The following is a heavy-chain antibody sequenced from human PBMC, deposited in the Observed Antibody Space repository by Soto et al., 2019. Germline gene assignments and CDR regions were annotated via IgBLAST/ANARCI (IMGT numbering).Heavy chain of an antibody. CDR3: ARDRGSYALDY. CDR1: GYTFTSYG. Sequence: QVQLVQSGAEVKKPGASVKVSCKASGYTFTSYGISWVRQAPRQGLEWMGWTSANNGNTTYAPKLKGRVTMTPDTPTSTASMELRSLRSDDTAVYYCARDRGSYALDYWGQGTLVTFSS. J-gene: IGHJ4*02. CDR2: TSANNGNT. D-gene: IGHD1-26*01. V-gene: IGHV1-18*01.